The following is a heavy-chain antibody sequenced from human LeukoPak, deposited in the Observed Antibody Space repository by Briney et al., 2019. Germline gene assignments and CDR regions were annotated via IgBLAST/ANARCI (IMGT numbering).Heavy chain of an antibody. V-gene: IGHV1-18*01. J-gene: IGHJ4*02. CDR1: GYTFTSYG. D-gene: IGHD6-13*01. Sequence: ASVKVSCKASGYTFTSYGISWVQQAPGQGLEWMGWISAYNGNTNYAQKLQGRVTMTTDTSTSTAYMELRSLRSDDTAVYYCARNGGGSIAAEEYYFDYWGQGTLVTVSS. CDR3: ARNGGGSIAAEEYYFDY. CDR2: ISAYNGNT.